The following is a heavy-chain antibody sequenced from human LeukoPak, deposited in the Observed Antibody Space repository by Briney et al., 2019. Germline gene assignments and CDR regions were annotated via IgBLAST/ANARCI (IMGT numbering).Heavy chain of an antibody. Sequence: PSQTLSLTCTVSGGSISSGGYYWSWIRQPPGKGLEWIGSIYYSGSTYYNPSLKSRVTISVDTSKNQFSLKLSSVTAADTAVYYCARYNVIVTPRAFDIWGQGTMVTVSS. CDR2: IYYSGST. CDR1: GGSISSGGYY. J-gene: IGHJ3*02. D-gene: IGHD1-1*01. V-gene: IGHV4-39*01. CDR3: ARYNVIVTPRAFDI.